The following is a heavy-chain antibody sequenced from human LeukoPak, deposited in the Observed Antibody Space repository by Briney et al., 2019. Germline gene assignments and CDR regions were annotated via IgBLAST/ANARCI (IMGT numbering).Heavy chain of an antibody. V-gene: IGHV3-30-3*01. Sequence: PGGSLRLSCAASGFTFNNYAMHWVRQAPGKGLEWIAFISHDGSNKYYADSVKGRFTISRDNSKNTLYLQMNSLRAEDTAVYYCARDQFGTGDRRDAFDIWGQGTMVTVSS. CDR3: ARDQFGTGDRRDAFDI. D-gene: IGHD7-27*01. J-gene: IGHJ3*02. CDR2: ISHDGSNK. CDR1: GFTFNNYA.